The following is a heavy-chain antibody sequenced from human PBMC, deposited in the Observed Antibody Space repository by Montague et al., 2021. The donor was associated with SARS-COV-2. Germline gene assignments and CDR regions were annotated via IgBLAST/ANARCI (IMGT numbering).Heavy chain of an antibody. CDR1: GVSISSYY. D-gene: IGHD2-2*01. CDR2: IYYSGST. V-gene: IGHV4-59*08. J-gene: IGHJ3*02. Sequence: SETLSLTCTVSGVSISSYYWTWIRQPPGKGLEWTGFIYYSGSTNYNPSLKSRVTISVDTSKNQFSLKLSSVTAADTAVYYCAKQALTRYCTSTTCFGAAFDIWGQGTMVTASS. CDR3: AKQALTRYCTSTTCFGAAFDI.